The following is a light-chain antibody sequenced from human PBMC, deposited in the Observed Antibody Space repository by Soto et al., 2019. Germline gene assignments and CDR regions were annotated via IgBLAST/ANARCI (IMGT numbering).Light chain of an antibody. V-gene: IGKV3-15*01. CDR3: QQYNNWPPLT. CDR2: GAS. CDR1: QSVSSN. Sequence: EIVMTQSPATLSASPGERATLSCRASQSVSSNLAWYQQKPGQAPRLLIYGASTRATGIPARFSGSGSGTEFTLTISSLQSEDVAVYYCQQYNNWPPLTFGGGTKVEI. J-gene: IGKJ4*01.